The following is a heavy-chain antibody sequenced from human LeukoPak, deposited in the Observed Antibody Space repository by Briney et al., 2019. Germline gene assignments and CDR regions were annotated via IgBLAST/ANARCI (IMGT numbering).Heavy chain of an antibody. CDR3: ARGRADYYFDY. D-gene: IGHD2-21*02. V-gene: IGHV3-48*01. J-gene: IGHJ4*02. CDR1: GFTFSGYS. CDR2: ISSGSSAI. Sequence: PGGSLRLSCAASGFTFSGYSMNWVRQAPGKGLEWVSYISSGSSAIYYADSVKGRCTISRDNAKNSLYLQMNSLRAEDTAVYYCARGRADYYFDYWGQGTLVTVSS.